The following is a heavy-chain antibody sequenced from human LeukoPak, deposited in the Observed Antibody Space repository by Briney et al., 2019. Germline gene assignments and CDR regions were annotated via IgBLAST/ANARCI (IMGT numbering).Heavy chain of an antibody. V-gene: IGHV1-69*13. D-gene: IGHD3-3*01. CDR2: IIPIFGTA. CDR1: GGTFSSFA. CDR3: AREAVLWSRAYYFDY. Sequence: SVKVSCKASGGTFSSFAISWVRQAPGQGLEWMGGIIPIFGTANYAQKFQGRVTIVADESTSTAYMELSSLRSEDTAVYYCAREAVLWSRAYYFDYWGQGTLVTVSS. J-gene: IGHJ4*02.